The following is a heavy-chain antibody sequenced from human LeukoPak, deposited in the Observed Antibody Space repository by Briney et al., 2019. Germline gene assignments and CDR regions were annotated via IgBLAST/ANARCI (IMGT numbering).Heavy chain of an antibody. V-gene: IGHV3-23*01. J-gene: IGHJ4*02. Sequence: GGSLRLSCAASGFTFSSYAMSWVRQGPGKGLEWVSGISGSGGSTYYADSVKGRFTISRDNSKNTLYVQMNSLRAEDTAVYYCAKDGYCSSTSCYWSYWGQGTLVTVSS. CDR2: ISGSGGST. CDR1: GFTFSSYA. D-gene: IGHD2-2*03. CDR3: AKDGYCSSTSCYWSY.